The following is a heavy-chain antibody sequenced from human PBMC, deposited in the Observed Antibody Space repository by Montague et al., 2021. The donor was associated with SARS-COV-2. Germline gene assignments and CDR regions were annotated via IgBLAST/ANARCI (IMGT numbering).Heavy chain of an antibody. CDR2: LYTSWFT. CDR3: ARDQPAYCTGGNCHPFDY. D-gene: IGHD2-15*01. CDR1: GATISRATYS. Sequence: TLSLTCTVSGATISRATYSLTCAPQPAAKGLAWLGRLYTSWFTNSNPSLKSRVTMSGDTPKNPFSLRLSSVAAADTAVYYCARDQPAYCTGGNCHPFDYWGQGTLVSVSS. V-gene: IGHV4-61*02. J-gene: IGHJ4*02.